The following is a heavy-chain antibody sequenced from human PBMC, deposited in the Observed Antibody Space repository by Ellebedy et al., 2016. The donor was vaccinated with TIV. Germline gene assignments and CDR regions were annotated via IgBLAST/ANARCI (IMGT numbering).Heavy chain of an antibody. D-gene: IGHD6-13*01. CDR3: ATGYSNTWPLLNDY. V-gene: IGHV3-53*01. CDR1: GFSVSSKY. J-gene: IGHJ4*01. CDR2: IYTNSYT. Sequence: GESLKISXAASGFSVSSKYMNWVRQALGKGLEWVSVIYTNSYTYYADSVRGRFTISRDENTLYLQMNSLTAEDTAVYYCATGYSNTWPLLNDYWGHGTLVAVSS.